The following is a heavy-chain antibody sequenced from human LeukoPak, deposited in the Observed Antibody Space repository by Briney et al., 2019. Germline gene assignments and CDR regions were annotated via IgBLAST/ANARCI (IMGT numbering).Heavy chain of an antibody. J-gene: IGHJ3*02. CDR2: IIPIFGTA. D-gene: IGHD3-22*01. CDR3: AREGLYYYEAGWANAFDI. CDR1: GYTFTSYG. V-gene: IGHV1-69*13. Sequence: GASVKVSCKASGYTFTSYGISWVRQAPGQGLEWMGGIIPIFGTANYAQKFQGRVTITADESTSTAYMELSSLRSEDTAVYYCAREGLYYYEAGWANAFDIWGQGTMVTVSS.